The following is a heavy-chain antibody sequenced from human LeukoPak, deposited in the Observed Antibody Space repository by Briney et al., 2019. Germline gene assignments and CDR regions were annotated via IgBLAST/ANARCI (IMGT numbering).Heavy chain of an antibody. CDR3: ARAPKLRFLEWLLLDY. J-gene: IGHJ4*02. D-gene: IGHD3-3*01. V-gene: IGHV4-59*01. CDR1: GGSISSYY. CDR2: IYYSGGT. Sequence: PSETLSLTCTVSGGSISSYYWSWLRQPPGKGLEWIGYIYYSGGTNYNPSLASRVTISVDTSKNQFSLKLSSVTAADTAVYYCARAPKLRFLEWLLLDYWGQGTLVTVSS.